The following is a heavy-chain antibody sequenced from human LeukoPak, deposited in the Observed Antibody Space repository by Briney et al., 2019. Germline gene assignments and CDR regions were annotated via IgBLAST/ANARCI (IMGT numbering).Heavy chain of an antibody. CDR2: IYYSGST. D-gene: IGHD3-22*01. J-gene: IGHJ3*02. CDR1: GGSISSSSYY. CDR3: ARAAMIVVVITDRGAFDI. Sequence: SETLSLTCTVSGGSISSSSYYWGCIRQPPGKGLECIGSIYYSGSTYYNPSLKSRVTISVDTSKNQFSLKLSSVTAADTAVYYCARAAMIVVVITDRGAFDIWGQGTMVTVSS. V-gene: IGHV4-39*07.